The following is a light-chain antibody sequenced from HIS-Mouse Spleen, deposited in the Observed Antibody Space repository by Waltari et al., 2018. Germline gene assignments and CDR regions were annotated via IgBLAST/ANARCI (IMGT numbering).Light chain of an antibody. CDR3: QQYYSTPYT. V-gene: IGKV4-1*01. J-gene: IGKJ2*01. Sequence: DIVMTQSPDSLAVSLGERATINCKSSQSVLYSSNNKNYLAGYQQKPGQPPTLLIYWASTRESGVPDRFSGSGSGTDFTLTISSLQAEDVAVYYCQQYYSTPYTFGQGTKLEIK. CDR2: WAS. CDR1: QSVLYSSNNKNY.